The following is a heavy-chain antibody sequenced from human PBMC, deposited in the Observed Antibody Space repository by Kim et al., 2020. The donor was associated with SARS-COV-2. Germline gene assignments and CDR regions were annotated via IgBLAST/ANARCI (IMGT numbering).Heavy chain of an antibody. D-gene: IGHD3-3*01. CDR3: AGEDYDFWTQNNWFDP. V-gene: IGHV4-34*01. J-gene: IGHJ5*02. Sequence: SLKSRVTISVETSKNLFSLKLSSVTAADTAVYYCAGEDYDFWTQNNWFDPWGQGTLVTVSS.